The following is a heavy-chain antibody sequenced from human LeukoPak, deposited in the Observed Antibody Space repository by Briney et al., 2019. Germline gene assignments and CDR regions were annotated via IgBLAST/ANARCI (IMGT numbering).Heavy chain of an antibody. CDR2: INPNSGGT. J-gene: IGHJ4*02. D-gene: IGHD3-22*01. CDR3: ARELYYYDSSGYYPLDY. V-gene: IGHV1-2*02. CDR1: GYTFTGYY. Sequence: GASVKVSCKASGYTFTGYYMHWVRQAPGQGLEWMGWINPNSGGTNYAQKFQGRVTTTRDTSISTAYMELSRLRSDDTAVYYCARELYYYDSSGYYPLDYWGQGTLVTVSS.